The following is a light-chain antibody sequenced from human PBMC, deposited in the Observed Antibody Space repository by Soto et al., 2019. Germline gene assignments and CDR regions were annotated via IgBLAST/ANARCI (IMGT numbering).Light chain of an antibody. CDR3: SSYTSSSTL. V-gene: IGLV2-14*01. Sequence: QSVLTQPASVSGSPGQSITISCTGTSSDVGGHNSVSWYRQDPGKAPKLMIYDVSNRPSGVSDRFSGSKSGNTASLTISGLQIEDEADYYCSSYTSSSTLFGTGTKVTVL. CDR2: DVS. CDR1: SSDVGGHNS. J-gene: IGLJ1*01.